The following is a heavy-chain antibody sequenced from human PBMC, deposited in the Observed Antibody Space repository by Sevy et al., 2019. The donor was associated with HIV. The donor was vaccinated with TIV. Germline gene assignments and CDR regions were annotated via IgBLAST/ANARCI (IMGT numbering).Heavy chain of an antibody. CDR3: ARGPKPLRSDYGDYRGVGYYFDS. V-gene: IGHV4-34*01. CDR2: LDHSGRS. CDR1: GESFSNYY. J-gene: IGHJ4*02. Sequence: SETLSLACAVYGESFSNYYWSWIRLSPGKGLESIGELDHSGRSDYNPSLKSRVTMSVDTSKNQFSLKLTSVTAADTAVYYCARGPKPLRSDYGDYRGVGYYFDSWAQGTLVTVSS. D-gene: IGHD4-17*01.